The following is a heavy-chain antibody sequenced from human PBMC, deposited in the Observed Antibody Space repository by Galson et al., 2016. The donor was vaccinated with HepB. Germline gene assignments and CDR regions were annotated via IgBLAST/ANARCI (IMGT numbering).Heavy chain of an antibody. J-gene: IGHJ4*02. CDR2: TNNANGNT. CDR1: GYTFTSYA. D-gene: IGHD6-19*01. V-gene: IGHV1-3*04. CDR3: ARDGGSGWSRLW. Sequence: SVKVSCKASGYTFTSYAIHWVRQAPGQRLEWMGWTNNANGNTEYSQSFQGRVTFTRDTSASTAYMELSSLRSEDTAVYYCARDGGSGWSRLWWGQGTLVAVS.